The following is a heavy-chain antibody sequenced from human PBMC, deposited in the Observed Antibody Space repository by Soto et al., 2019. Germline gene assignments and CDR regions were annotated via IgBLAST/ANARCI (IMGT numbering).Heavy chain of an antibody. CDR1: GITLSDSA. V-gene: IGHV3-23*01. CDR3: ARITRS. Sequence: GGSLRLSCAASGITLSDSAMTWVRQAPGKGLEWISSLTGDAKTTYYADSVKGLFTVSRDISKNTFYLQMDSLRAEDTAMYFCARITRSWGQGTLVTVSS. D-gene: IGHD3-3*01. J-gene: IGHJ5*02. CDR2: LTGDAKTT.